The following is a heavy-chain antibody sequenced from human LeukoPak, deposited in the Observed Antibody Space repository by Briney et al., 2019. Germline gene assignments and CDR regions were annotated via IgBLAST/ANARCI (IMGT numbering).Heavy chain of an antibody. D-gene: IGHD3-22*01. CDR2: IYYSGST. J-gene: IGHJ4*02. Sequence: SETLSLTCTVSGGSISSYYWSWIRQPPGKGLEWIGYIYYSGSTNYNPSLKSRVTISVDTSKNQFSLKLSSVTAADPAVYYCARHVIAPHHPLFDYWGQGNLVTVSS. V-gene: IGHV4-59*08. CDR3: ARHVIAPHHPLFDY. CDR1: GGSISSYY.